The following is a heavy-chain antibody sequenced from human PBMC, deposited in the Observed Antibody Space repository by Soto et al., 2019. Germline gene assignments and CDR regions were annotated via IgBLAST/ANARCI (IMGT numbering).Heavy chain of an antibody. Sequence: ASVKVSCKASGYTFTGHYIHWVRQAPGQGPEWMGWINPDSGGTNYAQRFQGRATMTRDTSISTAYMELSSLRSDDTAVYYCARVAGAKFDFWGQGILGTVSA. CDR3: ARVAGAKFDF. CDR1: GYTFTGHY. J-gene: IGHJ4*02. D-gene: IGHD6-19*01. CDR2: INPDSGGT. V-gene: IGHV1-2*02.